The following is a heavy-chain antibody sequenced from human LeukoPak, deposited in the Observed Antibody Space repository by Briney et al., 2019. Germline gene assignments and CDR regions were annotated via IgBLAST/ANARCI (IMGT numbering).Heavy chain of an antibody. Sequence: PGGSLRLSCAASGFTFSSYAMHWVRQAPGKGLEWVANIKHDESEKNYLDSVKGRFTISRDNAQNSLYLQMNGLRVEDTAVYYCTRRLDDWGRGTLVTVSS. D-gene: IGHD3-16*01. V-gene: IGHV3-7*01. J-gene: IGHJ4*02. CDR1: GFTFSSYA. CDR3: TRRLDD. CDR2: IKHDESEK.